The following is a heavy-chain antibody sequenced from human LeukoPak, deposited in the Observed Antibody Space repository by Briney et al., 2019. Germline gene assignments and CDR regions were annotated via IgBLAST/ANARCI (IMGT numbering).Heavy chain of an antibody. J-gene: IGHJ4*02. CDR2: ISGSRGTT. V-gene: IGHV3-23*01. D-gene: IGHD6-19*01. CDR1: GFTFSSYA. CDR3: AKERTGGWPFDY. Sequence: GGSLRLSCAASGFTFSSYAMSWVRQAPGKGLEWVSGISGSRGTTYYADSVKGRRTISRDNSENTLYLQMNSLRADDTAVYYCAKERTGGWPFDYWGQGTLVTVSS.